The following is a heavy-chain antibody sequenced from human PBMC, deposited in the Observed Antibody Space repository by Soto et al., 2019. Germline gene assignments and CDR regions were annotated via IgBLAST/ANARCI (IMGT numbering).Heavy chain of an antibody. CDR2: ISYSGTT. CDR3: ARVTITIFGVVDP. CDR1: GVSISTGGYH. D-gene: IGHD3-3*01. J-gene: IGHJ5*02. Sequence: PSETLSLTCSVSGVSISTGGYHWGYIRQPPGKGLEWIGSISYSGTTHYNPSLTSRVTISGDTSKNQFSLKLTSVTAADTAVYYCARVTITIFGVVDPWGQGTLVTAPQ. V-gene: IGHV4-39*01.